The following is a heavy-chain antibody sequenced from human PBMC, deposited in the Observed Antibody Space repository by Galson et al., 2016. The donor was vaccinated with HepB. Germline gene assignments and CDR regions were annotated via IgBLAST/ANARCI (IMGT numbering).Heavy chain of an antibody. CDR3: VQGSTAPAV. J-gene: IGHJ6*04. CDR2: ISRGGDST. Sequence: SLRLSCAASGFTFSSYSMNWVRQAPGKGLEVVSSISRGGDSTDYADSVKGRFTISRDNSKNTLSLQMNSLTADDTAIYYCVQGSTAPAVWGKGTTVTVSS. D-gene: IGHD2-2*01. CDR1: GFTFSSYS. V-gene: IGHV3-23*01.